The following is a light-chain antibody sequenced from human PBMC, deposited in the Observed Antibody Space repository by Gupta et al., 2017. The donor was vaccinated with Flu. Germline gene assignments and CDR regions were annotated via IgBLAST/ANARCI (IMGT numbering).Light chain of an antibody. CDR2: LGS. V-gene: IGKV2-28*01. J-gene: IGKJ2*01. Sequence: DIVMTQSPLSLPVTPGEPASISCRSSQSLLHSNGYNFLDWYVQKPGQSPQLLIYLGSHRASGVPDRISGSGSGTDFTLKISRVEAEDVGVYYCMQARQTLYNFGQGTKLEIK. CDR1: QSLLHSNGYNF. CDR3: MQARQTLYN.